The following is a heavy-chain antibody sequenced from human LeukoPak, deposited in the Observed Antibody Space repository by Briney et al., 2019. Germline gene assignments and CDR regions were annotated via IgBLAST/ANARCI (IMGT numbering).Heavy chain of an antibody. Sequence: GGSLRLSCAASGFTFSSYSMNWVRQAPGKGLECVSSISTSSSYIYYADSVKGRFTISRDNAKNSLFLQMNSLRAEDTAAYYCARGTYDFVQIDYWGQGTLVTVRS. D-gene: IGHD3-3*01. J-gene: IGHJ4*02. CDR2: ISTSSSYI. CDR3: ARGTYDFVQIDY. V-gene: IGHV3-21*01. CDR1: GFTFSSYS.